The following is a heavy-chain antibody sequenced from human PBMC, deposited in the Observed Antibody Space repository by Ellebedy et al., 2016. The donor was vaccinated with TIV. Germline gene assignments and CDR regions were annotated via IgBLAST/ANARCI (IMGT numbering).Heavy chain of an antibody. CDR1: GFTFSSYW. J-gene: IGHJ4*02. Sequence: GESLKISCAASGFTFSSYWMSWVRQAPGKGLEWVANIKQDGSEKYYVDSVKGRFTISRDNAKNSLYLQMNSLRAEDTAVYYCASNLAYYYDSSGYDNYWGQGTLVTVSS. CDR2: IKQDGSEK. D-gene: IGHD3-22*01. CDR3: ASNLAYYYDSSGYDNY. V-gene: IGHV3-7*03.